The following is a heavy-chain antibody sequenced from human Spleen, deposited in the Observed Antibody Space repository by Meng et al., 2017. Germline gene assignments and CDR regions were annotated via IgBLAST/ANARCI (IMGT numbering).Heavy chain of an antibody. Sequence: ESPKISRAASGFTFSNYCMTWVRQAPGKGLEWVANIKQDESEEYYVDSVKGRFTISRDNARNSVYLRMNSLRAEDTAVYYCARDLAWVLFDYWGQGALVTVSS. CDR2: IKQDESEE. J-gene: IGHJ4*02. CDR3: ARDLAWVLFDY. D-gene: IGHD3-3*01. V-gene: IGHV3-7*01. CDR1: GFTFSNYC.